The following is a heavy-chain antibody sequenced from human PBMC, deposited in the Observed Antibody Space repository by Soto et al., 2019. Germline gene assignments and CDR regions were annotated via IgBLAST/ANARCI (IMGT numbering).Heavy chain of an antibody. V-gene: IGHV3-53*02. CDR3: ARDTDFDY. J-gene: IGHJ4*02. CDR1: GFTVSSNY. Sequence: EVQLVETGGGLIQPGGSLRLSCAASGFTVSSNYMSWVRQAPGMGLEWVSVIYNGGNRYYADSVKGRFTISRDNSKNTLYLQMNTLRAEDTAVYYCARDTDFDYWGQGTLVTVSS. CDR2: IYNGGNR. D-gene: IGHD4-17*01.